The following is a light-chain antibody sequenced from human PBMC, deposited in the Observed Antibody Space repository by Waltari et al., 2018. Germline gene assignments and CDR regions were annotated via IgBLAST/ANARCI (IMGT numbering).Light chain of an antibody. CDR1: QSVTTN. V-gene: IGKV3-15*01. CDR2: GAS. Sequence: VLLTQSPASLSVSPGDTVILSCRASQSVTTNLVLYQQKAGQAPRTLIYGASTRASGVPSRFSGSGSETDFTLIISSLQSEDAAVYFCQQYYVWPPITFGGGTKLEI. J-gene: IGKJ4*01. CDR3: QQYYVWPPIT.